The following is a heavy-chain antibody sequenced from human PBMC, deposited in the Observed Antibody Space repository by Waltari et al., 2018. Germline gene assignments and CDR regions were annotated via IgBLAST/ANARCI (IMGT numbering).Heavy chain of an antibody. V-gene: IGHV4-39*07. CDR2: IYSGGSS. CDR3: ARDRPGTISSFDP. Sequence: QLQLQESGPGLVEPSETLSLPCTVSGDSISGSNYYWGWIRQPPGKGLEWIGSIYSGGSSYYNPSLKSRVTISVDTSKNQFSLKLNSVTAADAAVYFCARDRPGTISSFDPWGQGTLVTVSS. J-gene: IGHJ5*02. D-gene: IGHD6-6*01. CDR1: GDSISGSNYY.